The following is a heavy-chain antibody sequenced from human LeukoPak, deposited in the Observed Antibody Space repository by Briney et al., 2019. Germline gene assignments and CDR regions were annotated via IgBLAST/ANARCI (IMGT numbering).Heavy chain of an antibody. CDR1: GFTFSTFG. D-gene: IGHD1-7*01. CDR3: TRDRREGTTTDNWFDP. V-gene: IGHV3-48*01. J-gene: IGHJ5*02. CDR2: ITTSSSTI. Sequence: GGSLRLSCTASGFTFSTFGMSWVRQAPGKGLEWVSYITTSSSTIYYADSVRGRFTISRDNAKNTLYLQMNSLRAEDTAVYYCTRDRREGTTTDNWFDPWGQGTLVTVSS.